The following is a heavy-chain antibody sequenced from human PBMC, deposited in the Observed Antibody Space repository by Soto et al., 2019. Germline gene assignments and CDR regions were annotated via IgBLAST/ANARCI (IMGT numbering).Heavy chain of an antibody. V-gene: IGHV3-9*01. J-gene: IGHJ3*02. Sequence: GGSLRLSCTASGFTFENYAMHWVRQAPGKGLEWVSGISWNSDNIPYADSVRGRFTISRGNAKNSLYLQMNSLRPEDTALYYCAKDIVTGMLYAFDIWGQGTMVTVSS. D-gene: IGHD1-1*01. CDR2: ISWNSDNI. CDR1: GFTFENYA. CDR3: AKDIVTGMLYAFDI.